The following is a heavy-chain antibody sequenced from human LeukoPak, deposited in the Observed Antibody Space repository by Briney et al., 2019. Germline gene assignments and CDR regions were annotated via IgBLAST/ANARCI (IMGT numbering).Heavy chain of an antibody. V-gene: IGHV4-59*08. CDR3: ARQFDP. Sequence: SETLSLTCTVSGASFSNYYWSWIRQPPGKGLEWIGHIYSSGSTNYNPSLKSRLTITLDTSKNQFSLKLSSVTAADTAVYYCARQFDPWGQGILVTVSS. J-gene: IGHJ5*02. CDR2: IYSSGST. CDR1: GASFSNYY.